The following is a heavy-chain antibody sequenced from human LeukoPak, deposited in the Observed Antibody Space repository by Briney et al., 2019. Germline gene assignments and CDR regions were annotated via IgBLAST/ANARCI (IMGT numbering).Heavy chain of an antibody. CDR2: ISGSGGST. CDR3: AKSRGSGLFDY. V-gene: IGHV3-23*01. Sequence: AGGSLRLSCAASGFTFSSYAMSWVRQAPGKGLQWVSGISGSGGSTYYADSVKGRFTISRDNSKNTLYVQMNSLRAEDTAVYYCAKSRGSGLFDYWGQGTLVTVAS. D-gene: IGHD3-10*01. J-gene: IGHJ4*02. CDR1: GFTFSSYA.